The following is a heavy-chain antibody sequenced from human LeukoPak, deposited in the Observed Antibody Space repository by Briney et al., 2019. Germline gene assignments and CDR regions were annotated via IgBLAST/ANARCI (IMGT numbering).Heavy chain of an antibody. D-gene: IGHD1-26*01. CDR3: ARRIGSSRSLDF. Sequence: GESLKISCKGSGYNFNSYWIGWARQMPGKGLEWMGIIYPGDSDTSYSPSFQGQVTISANKSTSTAYLQWSTLKASDTAMYFCARRIGSSRSLDFWGQGTLVTVSS. CDR1: GYNFNSYW. CDR2: IYPGDSDT. V-gene: IGHV5-51*01. J-gene: IGHJ4*02.